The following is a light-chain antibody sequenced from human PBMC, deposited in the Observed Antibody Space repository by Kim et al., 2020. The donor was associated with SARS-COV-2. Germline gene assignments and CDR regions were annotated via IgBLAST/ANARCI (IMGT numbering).Light chain of an antibody. CDR3: QQYSNWPIT. CDR2: DAS. CDR1: QSVNIK. Sequence: VSPGERATLSCSASQSVNIKLAWYQQKPGQAPRLVIYDASTGATGIPGRFSGSGSGTEFTLTISSLQSEDFALYYCQQYSNWPITFGQGTRLEIK. V-gene: IGKV3-15*01. J-gene: IGKJ5*01.